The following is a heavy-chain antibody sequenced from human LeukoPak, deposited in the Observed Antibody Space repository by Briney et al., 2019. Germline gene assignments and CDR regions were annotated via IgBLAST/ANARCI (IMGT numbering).Heavy chain of an antibody. CDR1: GSSINSGYS. CDR2: ICHSGST. Sequence: SETLSLTCAVSGSSINSGYSWGWIRQSPGKGLEWIGNICHSGSTYYNPSLRSRVTISRDTSKNQFSLKLSSVTAADTAVYYCARFDHVWETHGMDAFDIWGQGTMVTVSS. J-gene: IGHJ3*02. D-gene: IGHD3-16*01. V-gene: IGHV4-38-2*01. CDR3: ARFDHVWETHGMDAFDI.